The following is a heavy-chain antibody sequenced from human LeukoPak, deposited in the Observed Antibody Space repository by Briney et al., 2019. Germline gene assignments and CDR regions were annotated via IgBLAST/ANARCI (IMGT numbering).Heavy chain of an antibody. Sequence: PGGSLRLSCAASGFTISNRDMNWVRQAPGKGLEWVSSISSSSTYIYHADSVKGRFTISRDNAKNSLYLQMNSLRAEDTAVYYCARDVTGLDYWGRGTLVTVSS. D-gene: IGHD3-16*01. CDR3: ARDVTGLDY. V-gene: IGHV3-21*04. CDR2: ISSSSTYI. CDR1: GFTISNRD. J-gene: IGHJ4*02.